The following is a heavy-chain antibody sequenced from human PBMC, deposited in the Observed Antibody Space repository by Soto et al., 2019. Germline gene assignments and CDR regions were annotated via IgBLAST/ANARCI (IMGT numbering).Heavy chain of an antibody. V-gene: IGHV4-31*02. J-gene: IGHJ4*02. CDR1: DDSITGGGYY. Sequence: SETLSLTCSVSDDSITGGGYYWSWIRQHPAKGLEWIGSIYYRGSTYYNPSLRSRGTISLDPSQARLSLRLTSLTAADTATYSSARGGSPTYHVWGQGTLVTGSS. D-gene: IGHD3-10*01. CDR2: IYYRGST. CDR3: ARGGSPTYHV.